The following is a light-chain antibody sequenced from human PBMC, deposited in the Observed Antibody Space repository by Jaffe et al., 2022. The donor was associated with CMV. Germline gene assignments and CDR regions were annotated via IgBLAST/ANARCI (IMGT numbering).Light chain of an antibody. J-gene: IGKJ4*01. V-gene: IGKV3-15*01. Sequence: EIVMTQSPGTLSVSPGERATLSCRASQSIRSKLAWYQQKPGQAPSLLIYDSSTRATGIPARFSGSGSGTEFTLTISSLQSEDFVVYYCQQYEDWPLTFGGGTKVEIK. CDR2: DSS. CDR3: QQYEDWPLT. CDR1: QSIRSK.